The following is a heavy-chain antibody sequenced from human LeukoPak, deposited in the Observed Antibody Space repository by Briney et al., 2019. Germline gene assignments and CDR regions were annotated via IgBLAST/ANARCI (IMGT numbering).Heavy chain of an antibody. V-gene: IGHV4-4*02. CDR3: ARGDSSVSSSSCSV. CDR2: IYHSGSA. CDR1: GFTFSNAW. J-gene: IGHJ4*02. Sequence: GSLRLSCAASGFTFSNAWMSWVRQPPGKGLEWIGEIYHSGSANYNPSLKSRVTISIDKPKNQFSLKLSSVTAADTAIYYCARGDSSVSSSSCSVWGQGILVTVSS. D-gene: IGHD2-2*01.